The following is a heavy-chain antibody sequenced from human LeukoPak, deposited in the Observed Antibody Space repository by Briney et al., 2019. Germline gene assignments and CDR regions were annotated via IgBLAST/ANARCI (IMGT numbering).Heavy chain of an antibody. CDR1: GGSISSYY. CDR2: IYYSGST. Sequence: SETLSLTCTVSGGSISSYYWSWIRQPPGKGLEWIGYIYYSGSTNYNPSLKSRVTISVDTSKNQFSLKLSSVTAADTAVYYCARLRRYCSGGSCYSEDAFDIWGQGTMVTVSS. D-gene: IGHD2-15*01. V-gene: IGHV4-59*08. J-gene: IGHJ3*02. CDR3: ARLRRYCSGGSCYSEDAFDI.